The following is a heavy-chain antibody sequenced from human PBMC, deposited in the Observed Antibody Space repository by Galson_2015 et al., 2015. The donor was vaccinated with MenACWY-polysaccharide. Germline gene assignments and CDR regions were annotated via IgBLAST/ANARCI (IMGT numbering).Heavy chain of an antibody. J-gene: IGHJ6*02. CDR3: AKDLHWYGMDV. D-gene: IGHD3/OR15-3a*01. Sequence: PLRLSCAVYGFTFNNYYMAWVRQAPGKGPEWVSALSKSGADTFYADSVRGRFTISRDNSQNTLYLHMNSLRLEDTAIYYCAKDLHWYGMDVWGHGTTVTVPS. CDR2: LSKSGADT. V-gene: IGHV3-23*01. CDR1: GFTFNNYY.